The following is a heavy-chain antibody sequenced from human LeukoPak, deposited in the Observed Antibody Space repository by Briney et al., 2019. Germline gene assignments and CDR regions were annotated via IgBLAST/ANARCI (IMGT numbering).Heavy chain of an antibody. V-gene: IGHV3-23*01. CDR3: AKVISGVGYYA. CDR1: GFTFSSYA. J-gene: IGHJ4*02. Sequence: GGSLRLSCAASGFTFSSYAMSWVRQAPGKGLEWVSAISGSGGSTYYADSVKGRFTISRDNSKNTLYLQMHSLRAEDTAVYYCAKVISGVGYYAWGQGTLVTVSS. D-gene: IGHD3-22*01. CDR2: ISGSGGST.